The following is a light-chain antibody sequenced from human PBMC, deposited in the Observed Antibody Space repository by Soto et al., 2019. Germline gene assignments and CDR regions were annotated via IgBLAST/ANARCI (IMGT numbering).Light chain of an antibody. J-gene: IGLJ2*01. CDR1: SSDVGNYDL. Sequence: QSALTQPASVSGSPGQSITISCTGTSSDVGNYDLVSWYQQHPGEAPKLFIYEVTERPSGVSIRFSGSKSHYTASLTISGLQAEDEADYYCSSYAGRGVGVFGGGTQLTVL. V-gene: IGLV2-23*02. CDR3: SSYAGRGVGV. CDR2: EVT.